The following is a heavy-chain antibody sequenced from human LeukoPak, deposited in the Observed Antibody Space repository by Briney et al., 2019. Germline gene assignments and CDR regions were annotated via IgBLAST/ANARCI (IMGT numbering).Heavy chain of an antibody. V-gene: IGHV3-7*01. Sequence: PGGSLRLSCAASGFTFSSYWMSWVRQAPGKGLEWVANIKQDGSEKYYVDSVKGRFTISRDNSKNTLYLQMNSLRAEDTAVYYCAKDPRRIAVAGTSIDYWGQGTLVTVSS. CDR1: GFTFSSYW. D-gene: IGHD6-19*01. CDR2: IKQDGSEK. J-gene: IGHJ4*02. CDR3: AKDPRRIAVAGTSIDY.